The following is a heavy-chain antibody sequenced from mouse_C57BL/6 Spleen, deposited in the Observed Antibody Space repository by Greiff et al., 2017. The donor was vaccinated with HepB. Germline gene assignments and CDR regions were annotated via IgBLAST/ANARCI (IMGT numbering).Heavy chain of an antibody. CDR3: ARSYDGYYDY. J-gene: IGHJ2*01. V-gene: IGHV5-15*01. CDR2: ISNLAYSI. CDR1: GFTFSDYG. Sequence: EVKLVESGGGLVQPGGSLKLSCAASGFTFSDYGMAWVRQAPRKGPEWVAFISNLAYSIYYADTVTGRFTISRENAKNTLYLEMSSLRSEDTAMYYCARSYDGYYDYWGQGTTLTVSS. D-gene: IGHD2-3*01.